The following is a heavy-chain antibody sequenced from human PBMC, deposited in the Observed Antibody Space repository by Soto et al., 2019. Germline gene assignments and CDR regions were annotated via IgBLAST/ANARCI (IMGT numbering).Heavy chain of an antibody. CDR1: NAG. CDR2: IKSKTDGGTT. J-gene: IGHJ4*02. Sequence: NAGMSWILQAPRKALEWVGRIKSKTDGGTTDYAAPVKGRFTISRDDSKNTLYLQMNSLKTEDTAVYYCTAHLYYDFWSCYYTFDYWGQGTLVTVSS. D-gene: IGHD3-3*01. V-gene: IGHV3-15*01. CDR3: TAHLYYDFWSCYYTFDY.